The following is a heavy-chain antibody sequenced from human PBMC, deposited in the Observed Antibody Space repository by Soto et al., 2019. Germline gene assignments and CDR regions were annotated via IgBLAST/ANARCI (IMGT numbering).Heavy chain of an antibody. D-gene: IGHD4-17*01. V-gene: IGHV3-21*01. J-gene: IGHJ4*02. CDR2: ISSGSSNI. CDR1: GFAFRSYN. CDR3: ASATVVAGTFDF. Sequence: EVQLVESGGGLVKPGGSLTLSGAGSGFAFRSYNMNWVRQPPGKGLEGVASISSGSSNIYYADSVKGRFTISRDDAKGSLYLQMDSLRAEDSAVYYCASATVVAGTFDFWGQGTLLTVSS.